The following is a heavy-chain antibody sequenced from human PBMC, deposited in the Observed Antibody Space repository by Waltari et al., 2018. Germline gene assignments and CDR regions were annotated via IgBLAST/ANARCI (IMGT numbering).Heavy chain of an antibody. D-gene: IGHD6-6*01. CDR1: GFTFSSYA. CDR3: ANAPYSSSQYGMDV. V-gene: IGHV3-23*01. CDR2: IRGSGGST. Sequence: EVQLLESGGGLVQPGGSLRLSCAASGFTFSSYAMSWVRQAPGKGLEWVSAIRGSGGSTYYADSVKGRFTISRDNSKNTLYLQMNSLRAEDTAVYYCANAPYSSSQYGMDVWGQGTTVTVSS. J-gene: IGHJ6*02.